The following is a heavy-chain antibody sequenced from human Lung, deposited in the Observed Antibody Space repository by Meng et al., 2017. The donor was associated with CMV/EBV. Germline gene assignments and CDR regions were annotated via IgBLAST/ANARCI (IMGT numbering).Heavy chain of an antibody. J-gene: IGHJ3*02. CDR3: AKADIVVVPAGAFDI. V-gene: IGHV3-9*01. CDR1: GFTFDDYA. D-gene: IGHD2-2*01. CDR2: ISWNSGSI. Sequence: GGSXRLXCAASGFTFDDYAMHWVRQAPGKGLEWVSGISWNSGSIGYADSVKGRFTISRDNAKNSLYLQMNSLRAEDTALYYCAKADIVVVPAGAFDILGQGXMVTVSS.